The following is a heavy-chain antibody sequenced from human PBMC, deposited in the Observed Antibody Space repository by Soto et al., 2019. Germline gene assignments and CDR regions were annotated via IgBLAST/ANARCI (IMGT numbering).Heavy chain of an antibody. CDR3: AIANYGDDDY. J-gene: IGHJ4*02. V-gene: IGHV1-18*01. Sequence: QVQLVQSGAEVKKPEASVKVSCKTSGDTFSRSTISWVRQAPGQGLEWMGWISAYSGNVKYAWKFQDRVTMTTDTSTSTAYVELRSLRFDDTAVYYCAIANYGDDDYWGQGTLVTVSS. CDR2: ISAYSGNV. D-gene: IGHD4-17*01. CDR1: GDTFSRST.